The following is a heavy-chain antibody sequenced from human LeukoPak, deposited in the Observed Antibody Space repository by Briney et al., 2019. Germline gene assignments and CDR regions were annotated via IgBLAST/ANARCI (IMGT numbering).Heavy chain of an antibody. CDR1: GGSISSGGYY. Sequence: SQTLSLTCTVSGGSISSGGYYWSWTRQHPGKGLEWIGYIYYSGSTYYNPSLKSRVTISVDTSKNQFSLKLSSVTAADTAVYYCARVRVGATLWFDPWGQGTLVTVSS. CDR3: ARVRVGATLWFDP. D-gene: IGHD1-26*01. CDR2: IYYSGST. V-gene: IGHV4-31*03. J-gene: IGHJ5*02.